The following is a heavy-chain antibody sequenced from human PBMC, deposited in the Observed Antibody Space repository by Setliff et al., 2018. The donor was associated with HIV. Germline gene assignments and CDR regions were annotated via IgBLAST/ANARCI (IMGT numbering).Heavy chain of an antibody. V-gene: IGHV3-7*03. CDR1: GFTFSNFW. CDR3: ARDVNGYDMNWYFDL. J-gene: IGHJ2*01. Sequence: GGSLRLSCAASGFTFSNFWMHWVRQAPGKGLEWVASISPDGSRNHCVGSVKGRFTASRDNAKSSLYLQMNSLRADDTAVYYCARDVNGYDMNWYFDLWGRGTLVTVSS. CDR2: ISPDGSRN. D-gene: IGHD5-12*01.